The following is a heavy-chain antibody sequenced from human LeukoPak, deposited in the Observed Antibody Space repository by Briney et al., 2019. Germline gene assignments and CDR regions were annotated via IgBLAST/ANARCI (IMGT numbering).Heavy chain of an antibody. Sequence: ASVKVSCKASGYTFTNYGISWVRQAPGQGLEWMGWISAYNGNTNYAQKLQGRVTITADESTSTAYMELSSLRSEDTAVYYCASGGIAVAGINFDYWGQGTLVTVSS. CDR3: ASGGIAVAGINFDY. CDR1: GYTFTNYG. CDR2: ISAYNGNT. D-gene: IGHD6-19*01. V-gene: IGHV1-18*04. J-gene: IGHJ4*02.